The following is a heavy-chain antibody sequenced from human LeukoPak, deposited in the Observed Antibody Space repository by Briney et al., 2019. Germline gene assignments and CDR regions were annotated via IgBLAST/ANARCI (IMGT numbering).Heavy chain of an antibody. V-gene: IGHV4-34*01. CDR2: INHSGST. CDR1: GGSFSGYY. D-gene: IGHD3-16*02. Sequence: PSETLSLTCAVYGGSFSGYYWSWIRQPPGKGLEWIGEINHSGSTNYNPSLKSRVTISVDTSKNQFSLKLSSVTAADTAVYYCARGPSRYDYVWGSYRQGAWFDPWGQGTLVTVSS. J-gene: IGHJ5*02. CDR3: ARGPSRYDYVWGSYRQGAWFDP.